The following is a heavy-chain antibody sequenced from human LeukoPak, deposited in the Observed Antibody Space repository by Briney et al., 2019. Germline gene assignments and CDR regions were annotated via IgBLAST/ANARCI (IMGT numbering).Heavy chain of an antibody. CDR3: TATYPLQGCFDP. CDR2: IKSKTDDGTT. V-gene: IGHV3-15*01. Sequence: GGSLRLSCAAPGFTFSNAWMSWVPQAPRKGREWVGRIKSKTDDGTTDYAAPVKDRFTISRDDSKNTLYLKRNSLKTEDRAVYYWTATYPLQGCFDPWGQGTLVTVSS. CDR1: GFTFSNAW. J-gene: IGHJ5*02.